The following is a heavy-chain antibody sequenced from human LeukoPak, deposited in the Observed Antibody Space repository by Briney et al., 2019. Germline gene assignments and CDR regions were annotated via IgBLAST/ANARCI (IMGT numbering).Heavy chain of an antibody. CDR2: INHSGST. D-gene: IGHD3-10*01. Sequence: SETLSLTCAVYGGSFSDYYWSWIRQPPGKGLEWIGEINHSGSTNYNPSLKSRVTISVDTSKNHFSLKLSSVTAADTAVYYCARRVRGVNDAFDIWGQGTMVTVSS. V-gene: IGHV4-34*01. CDR3: ARRVRGVNDAFDI. CDR1: GGSFSDYY. J-gene: IGHJ3*02.